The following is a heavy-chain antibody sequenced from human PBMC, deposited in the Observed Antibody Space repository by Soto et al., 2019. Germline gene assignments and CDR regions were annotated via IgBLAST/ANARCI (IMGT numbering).Heavy chain of an antibody. CDR1: GYSISSSNW. J-gene: IGHJ2*01. Sequence: SETLSLTCAVSGYSISSSNWWGWIRQPPGKGLEWIGYIYYSGTTYYNPSLKSRVTMSVDTSKNQFSLKLTSVTAVDTAVYYCARVPGEPFRGEYYWYFDLWGRGTLVTVSS. CDR2: IYYSGTT. V-gene: IGHV4-28*03. CDR3: ARVPGEPFRGEYYWYFDL. D-gene: IGHD2-2*01.